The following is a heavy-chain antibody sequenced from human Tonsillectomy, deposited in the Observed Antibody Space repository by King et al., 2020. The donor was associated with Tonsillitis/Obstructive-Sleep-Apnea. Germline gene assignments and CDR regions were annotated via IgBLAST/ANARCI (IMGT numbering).Heavy chain of an antibody. D-gene: IGHD2-2*01. CDR3: ARDEEIPVAPYYYFYMDV. CDR2: INTNTGNP. J-gene: IGHJ6*03. CDR1: GYTFTDYP. V-gene: IGHV7-4-1*02. Sequence: VQLVQSGSELKKPGASLNVSCKASGYTFTDYPMNWVRQAPGQGLEWMGWINTNTGNPTYAQGFTGRFVFSLDTSVSTAYLQISSLKAEDTAVYYCARDEEIPVAPYYYFYMDVWGKGTTVTVSS.